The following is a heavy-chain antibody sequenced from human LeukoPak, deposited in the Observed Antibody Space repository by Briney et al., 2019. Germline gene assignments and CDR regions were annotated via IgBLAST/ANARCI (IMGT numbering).Heavy chain of an antibody. Sequence: GGSLRLSCAASGFTFSTYSMNWVRQAPGKGLEWVSCISSSSNYIYYADSVKGRFTISRDNAKNSLYLQMNSLRAEDTAVYYCARDLYGSGIVIDYWGQGTLVTVSS. CDR2: ISSSSNYI. J-gene: IGHJ4*02. V-gene: IGHV3-21*01. D-gene: IGHD3-10*01. CDR3: ARDLYGSGIVIDY. CDR1: GFTFSTYS.